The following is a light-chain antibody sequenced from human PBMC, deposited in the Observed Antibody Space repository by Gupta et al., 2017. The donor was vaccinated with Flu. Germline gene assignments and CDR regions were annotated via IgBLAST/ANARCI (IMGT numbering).Light chain of an antibody. CDR2: EVT. CDR3: SSHTVSDTFV. V-gene: IGLV2-8*01. J-gene: IGLJ1*01. CDR1: SSDIGAYKY. Sequence: QSALTQPPSASGSPGQSITISSTVTSSDIGAYKYVSWHQQHTGKAPKLIIYEVTKRPSGVPDRCSGSKSGNTASLTVSGLQAEDEGDYYCSSHTVSDTFVFGTGTAVTVL.